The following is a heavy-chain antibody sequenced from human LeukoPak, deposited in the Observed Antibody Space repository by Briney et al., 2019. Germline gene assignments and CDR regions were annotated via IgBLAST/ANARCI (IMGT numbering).Heavy chain of an antibody. CDR2: IYYSGST. CDR3: ARIGPYYYDSSGYYERDQSPRYFDY. CDR1: GGSISSGGYS. V-gene: IGHV4-31*03. D-gene: IGHD3-22*01. Sequence: SPSETLSLTCTVSGGSISSGGYSWSWIRQRPGKGLEWIGYIYYSGSTYYNPSLQGRATISVDTSKNQFSLKLSSVTAADTAVYYCARIGPYYYDSSGYYERDQSPRYFDYWGQGTLVTVSS. J-gene: IGHJ4*02.